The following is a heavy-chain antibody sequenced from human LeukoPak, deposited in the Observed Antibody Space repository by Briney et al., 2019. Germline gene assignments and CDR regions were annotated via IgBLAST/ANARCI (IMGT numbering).Heavy chain of an antibody. V-gene: IGHV4-31*03. J-gene: IGHJ3*02. CDR3: ARGSYPGAFDI. CDR1: GGSISSGGYY. Sequence: SETLSLTCTVSGGSISSGGYYWSWIRQHPGKGLEWIGYIYYSGSTYYNPSLKSRVTISVDTSKNQFSLKLSSVTAADTAVYYCARGSYPGAFDIWGQGTMVTVSS. D-gene: IGHD3-10*01. CDR2: IYYSGST.